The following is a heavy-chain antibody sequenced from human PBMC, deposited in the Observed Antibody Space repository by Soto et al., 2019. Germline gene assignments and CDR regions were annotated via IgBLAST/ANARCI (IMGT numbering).Heavy chain of an antibody. CDR3: ARRWGRTFDY. V-gene: IGHV4-30-2*01. J-gene: IGHJ4*02. CDR2: MYHSGST. D-gene: IGHD7-27*01. Sequence: PSETLSLTCAVSGGSISNGGYSWSWIRQPPGKGLEWIGYMYHSGSTYYNPSLKSRVTVSIDRSKNQFSLKLSSVTAADTAVYYCARRWGRTFDYWGQGTLVTVS. CDR1: GGSISNGGYS.